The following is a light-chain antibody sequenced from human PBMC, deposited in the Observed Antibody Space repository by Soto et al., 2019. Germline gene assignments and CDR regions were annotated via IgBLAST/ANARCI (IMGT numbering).Light chain of an antibody. J-gene: IGLJ1*01. Sequence: QSVLTQPASVSGSPGQSITISGTGTSSDVGGYNHVSWYQQHPGKAPKLIIFEVRNRPSGVSDRFSASKSGNTASLTISGLQTEDEAVYSCSSYASSSSYAFGTGTKVTVL. V-gene: IGLV2-14*01. CDR2: EVR. CDR1: SSDVGGYNH. CDR3: SSYASSSSYA.